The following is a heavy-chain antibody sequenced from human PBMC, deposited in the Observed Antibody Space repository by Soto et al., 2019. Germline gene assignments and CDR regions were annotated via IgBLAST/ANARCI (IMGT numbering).Heavy chain of an antibody. D-gene: IGHD3-10*01. J-gene: IGHJ6*03. CDR1: GFTFSNAW. V-gene: IGHV3-15*01. CDR3: TTAPLLSHYYYYYMDV. CDR2: IKSKTDGGTT. Sequence: GGSLRLSCAASGFTFSNAWMSWVRQAPGKGLEWVGRIKSKTDGGTTDYAAPVKGRFTISRDDSKNTLYLQMNSLKTEDTAVYYCTTAPLLSHYYYYYMDVWGKGTTVTVSS.